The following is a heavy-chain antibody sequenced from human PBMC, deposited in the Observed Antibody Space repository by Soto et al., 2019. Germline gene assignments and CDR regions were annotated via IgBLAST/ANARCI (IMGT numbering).Heavy chain of an antibody. V-gene: IGHV4-31*03. CDR2: IYYSGST. CDR1: GGSISSGGYY. CDR3: ARSQDSYGPWDY. J-gene: IGHJ4*02. Sequence: PSETLSLTCTVSGGSISSGGYYWSWIRQHPGKGLEWIGYIYYSGSTYYNPSLKSRVTISVDTSKNQFSLKLSSVTAADTAVYYCARSQDSYGPWDYWGQGTLVTVSS. D-gene: IGHD5-18*01.